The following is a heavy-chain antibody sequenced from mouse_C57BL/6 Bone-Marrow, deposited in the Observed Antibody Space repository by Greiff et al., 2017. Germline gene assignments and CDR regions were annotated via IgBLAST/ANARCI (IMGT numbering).Heavy chain of an antibody. J-gene: IGHJ1*03. CDR3: SRQVTTVLATKYFDV. Sequence: EVQRVESGGGLVKPGGSLKLSCAASGFTFSSYTMSWVRQTPEQRLQWVAAISGGGGNTYYPDSVKGRFTISRDNDKNILYLQMSSLRSEDTALXYGSRQVTTVLATKYFDVWGTGTTVTVSS. CDR2: ISGGGGNT. V-gene: IGHV5-9*01. CDR1: GFTFSSYT. D-gene: IGHD1-1*01.